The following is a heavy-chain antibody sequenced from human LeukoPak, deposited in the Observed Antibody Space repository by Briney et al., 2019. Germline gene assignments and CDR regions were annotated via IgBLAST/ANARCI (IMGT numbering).Heavy chain of an antibody. J-gene: IGHJ6*03. Sequence: SETLSLTCTVSGGSISSGGYYWSWTRQPPGKGLEWIGYIYHSGSTYYNPPLKSRVTISVDRSKNQFSLKLSSVTAADTAVYYCARGNTIFGVVNYMDVWGKGTTVTVSS. V-gene: IGHV4-30-2*01. CDR2: IYHSGST. D-gene: IGHD3-3*01. CDR3: ARGNTIFGVVNYMDV. CDR1: GGSISSGGYY.